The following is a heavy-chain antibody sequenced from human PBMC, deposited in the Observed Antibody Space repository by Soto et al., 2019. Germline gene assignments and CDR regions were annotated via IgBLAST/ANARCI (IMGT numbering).Heavy chain of an antibody. V-gene: IGHV3-30*18. J-gene: IGHJ6*02. CDR3: AKDIGGVDTGNYGMDV. CDR2: ISSHGTEK. CDR1: GVTFTNYA. D-gene: IGHD5-18*01. Sequence: QLQLVESGGGVVQPGMSLRLSCAASGVTFTNYAMHWVHQAPGKVLEWVADISSHGTEKGYADSVKGRFTISRDNSKNTLYVQMSSLRPEDTAVYYCAKDIGGVDTGNYGMDVWGQGTTVIVSS.